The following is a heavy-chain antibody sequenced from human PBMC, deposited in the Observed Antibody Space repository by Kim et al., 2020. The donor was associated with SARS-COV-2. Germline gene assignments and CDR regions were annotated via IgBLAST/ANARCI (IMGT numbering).Heavy chain of an antibody. J-gene: IGHJ4*02. CDR3: ASCRDGYNYWVFDY. V-gene: IGHV3-30*04. CDR1: GFTFSSYA. CDR2: ISYDGSNK. D-gene: IGHD5-12*01. Sequence: GGSLRLSCAASGFTFSSYAMHWVRQAPGKGLEWVAVISYDGSNKYYADSVKGRFTISRDNSKNTLYLQMNSLRAEDTAVYYCASCRDGYNYWVFDYWGQGTLVTVSS.